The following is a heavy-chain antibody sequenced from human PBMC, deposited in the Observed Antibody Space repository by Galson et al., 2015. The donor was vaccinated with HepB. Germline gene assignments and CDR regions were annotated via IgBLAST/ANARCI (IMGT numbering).Heavy chain of an antibody. J-gene: IGHJ3*01. D-gene: IGHD3-22*01. CDR1: GFTFSSHS. V-gene: IGHV3-21*01. Sequence: SLRLSCAASGFTFSSHSMTWVRQAPGKGLEWVSSITSSSSYIYYADSLKGRFTISRDNAKNSLSLLMRSLRAEDTAVYYCARRPRGALGYYLDSWGQGTMVTVSS. CDR3: ARRPRGALGYYLDS. CDR2: ITSSSSYI.